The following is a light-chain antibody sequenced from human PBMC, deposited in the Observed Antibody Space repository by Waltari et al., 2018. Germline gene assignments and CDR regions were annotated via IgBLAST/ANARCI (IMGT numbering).Light chain of an antibody. J-gene: IGLJ3*02. Sequence: QSALTQPASVSGSPGQSITISCTGTSSDVGTYDLVSWYQQHPGKAPKLMIHDVNKRPSGVSPRFSGSKSGNTASLTISGLQAEDEAYYYCCSFADSSASWVFGGGTKLTVL. CDR3: CSFADSSASWV. V-gene: IGLV2-23*02. CDR2: DVN. CDR1: SSDVGTYDL.